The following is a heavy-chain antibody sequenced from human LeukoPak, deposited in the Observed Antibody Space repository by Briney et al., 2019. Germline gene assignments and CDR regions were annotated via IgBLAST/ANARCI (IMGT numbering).Heavy chain of an antibody. J-gene: IGHJ4*02. V-gene: IGHV1-18*01. CDR1: GGTFRSYA. CDR3: ARDGYYYDSSGYWAEDY. D-gene: IGHD3-22*01. Sequence: ASVKVSCTASGGTFRSYAISWVRQAPGQGLEWMGWISAYNGNTNYAQKLQGRVTMTTDTSTSTAYMELRSLRSDDTAVYYCARDGYYYDSSGYWAEDYWGQGTLVTVSS. CDR2: ISAYNGNT.